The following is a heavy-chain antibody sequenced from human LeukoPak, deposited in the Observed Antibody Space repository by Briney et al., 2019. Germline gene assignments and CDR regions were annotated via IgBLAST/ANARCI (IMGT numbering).Heavy chain of an antibody. Sequence: GSLRLSCAASGFTLSDHYMDWIRQPPGKGLEWIGSIYYSGSTYYNPSLKSRVTISVDTSKNQFSLKLSSVTAADTAVYYCARLRDGYNYAYYFDYWGQGTLVTVSS. D-gene: IGHD5-24*01. V-gene: IGHV4-38-2*01. CDR3: ARLRDGYNYAYYFDY. CDR2: IYYSGST. CDR1: GFTLSDHY. J-gene: IGHJ4*02.